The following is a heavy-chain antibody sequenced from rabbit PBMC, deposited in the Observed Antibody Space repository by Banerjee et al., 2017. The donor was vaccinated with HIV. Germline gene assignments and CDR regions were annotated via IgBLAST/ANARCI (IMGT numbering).Heavy chain of an antibody. J-gene: IGHJ4*01. CDR3: ARDLAAIIGWNFGL. D-gene: IGHD1-1*01. CDR1: GFSFSSYYY. Sequence: VESGGDLVKPGASLTLTCTASGFSFSSYYYMYWVRQAPGKGLEWIGFIDTNTGKTFYASWAKGRFTISKASWTTVTLQMTSLTAADTATYFCARDLAAIIGWNFGLWGPGTLVTVS. V-gene: IGHV1S40*01. CDR2: IDTNTGKT.